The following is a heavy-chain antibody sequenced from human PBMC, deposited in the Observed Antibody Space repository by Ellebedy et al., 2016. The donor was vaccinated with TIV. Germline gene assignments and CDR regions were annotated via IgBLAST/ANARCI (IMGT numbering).Heavy chain of an antibody. V-gene: IGHV3-23*01. CDR2: ISGGGGST. CDR1: GFTFSSYA. Sequence: PGGSLRLSCAASGFTFSSYAMNWVRQAPGKGLEWVSGISGGGGSTYYADSVKGRFTISRDDSKNTLYLQMNSLRAEDTAIYYCANRAVAGNTGIFDYWGQGTLVTVSS. CDR3: ANRAVAGNTGIFDY. D-gene: IGHD6-19*01. J-gene: IGHJ4*02.